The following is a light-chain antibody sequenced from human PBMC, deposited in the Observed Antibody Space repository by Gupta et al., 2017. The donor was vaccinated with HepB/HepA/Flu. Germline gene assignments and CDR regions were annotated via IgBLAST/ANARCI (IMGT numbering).Light chain of an antibody. J-gene: IGLJ3*02. V-gene: IGLV1-44*01. CDR2: SDN. Sequence: QSVLTQPPSAYGTPGQRVTISCYGSSSNIQFNTVNWYQQPAGTAPKLLIYSDNQRPTGVPDRFSGSKSGTSASLAISGLQSEDEADYYCAVWDDSLNSRVFGGGTKLTVL. CDR1: SSNIQFNT. CDR3: AVWDDSLNSRV.